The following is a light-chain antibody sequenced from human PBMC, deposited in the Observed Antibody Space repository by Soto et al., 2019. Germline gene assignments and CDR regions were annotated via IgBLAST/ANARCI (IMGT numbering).Light chain of an antibody. CDR3: GTWENGLSAVI. V-gene: IGLV1-51*01. J-gene: IGLJ2*01. CDR2: DND. Sequence: QSVLTQPPSVSAAPGQKVTISCSGSSPNIGTNYVSWYQQLPGTAPKLVIYDNDKRPSGIPDRFSGSKSGTSATLDITGLQTGDEAGYYCGTWENGLSAVIFVGGTKVTVL. CDR1: SPNIGTNY.